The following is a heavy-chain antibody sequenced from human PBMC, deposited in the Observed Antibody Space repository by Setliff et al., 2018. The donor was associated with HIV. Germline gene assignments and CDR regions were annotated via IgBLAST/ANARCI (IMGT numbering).Heavy chain of an antibody. Sequence: PSETLSLTCTVSGGSISSGSYYWSWIRQPAGKGLEWIGHIYTRGSTNYNPSLKSRVTISVDTSKNQFSLNLSSVTAADTAVYYCARSRPRSMDFYMDVWGKGTTVTVSS. CDR1: GGSISSGSYY. CDR2: IYTRGST. CDR3: ARSRPRSMDFYMDV. D-gene: IGHD2-8*01. J-gene: IGHJ6*03. V-gene: IGHV4-61*09.